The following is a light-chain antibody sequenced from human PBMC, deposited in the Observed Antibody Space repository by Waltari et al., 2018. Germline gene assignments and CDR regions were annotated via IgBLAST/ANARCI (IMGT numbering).Light chain of an antibody. Sequence: DIVMTQSPDSLAVSLGERATINCKSSQSVLYSSNNKNYLAWYQQKPGQAPRILIYGASTRATGIPDRFSGSGSGTDFTLTISRLEPEDFAVYYCQQYGSSLPYTFGQGTKLEIK. CDR1: QSVLYSSNNKNY. CDR2: GAS. CDR3: QQYGSSLPYT. J-gene: IGKJ2*01. V-gene: IGKV4-1*01.